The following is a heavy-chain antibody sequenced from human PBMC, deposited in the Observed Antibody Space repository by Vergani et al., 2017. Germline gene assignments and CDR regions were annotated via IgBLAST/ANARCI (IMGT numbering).Heavy chain of an antibody. CDR2: LSASDRRT. J-gene: IGHJ3*02. Sequence: EVQLLESGGDLVQPGGSLRLSCAASGFTFIMHAMSWVRQAPGKGLEWVSTLSASDRRTNYADSVKGRFTISRDISKNTLFLHMNSLRPEDTPVYYCAKVGRSEVAGTFGAFDIWGQGTMVTVSS. CDR3: AKVGRSEVAGTFGAFDI. D-gene: IGHD6-19*01. CDR1: GFTFIMHA. V-gene: IGHV3-23*01.